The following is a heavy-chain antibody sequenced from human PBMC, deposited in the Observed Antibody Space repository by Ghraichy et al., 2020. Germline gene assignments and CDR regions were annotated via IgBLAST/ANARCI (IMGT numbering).Heavy chain of an antibody. D-gene: IGHD3-10*01. CDR2: IYHSGST. CDR3: ATTLWFGEPYFDY. Sequence: SETLSLTCTVSGGSISSSSYSWSWIRQPPGKGLEWIGYIYHSGSTYYNPSLKSRVTISVDRSKNQFSLKLSSVTAADTAVYYCATTLWFGEPYFDYWGQGTLVTVSS. CDR1: GGSISSSSYS. V-gene: IGHV4-30-2*01. J-gene: IGHJ4*02.